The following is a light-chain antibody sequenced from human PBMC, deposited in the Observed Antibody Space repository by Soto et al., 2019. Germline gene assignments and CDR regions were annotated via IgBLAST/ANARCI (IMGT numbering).Light chain of an antibody. CDR1: QSVRGN. J-gene: IGKJ3*01. CDR2: GAS. V-gene: IGKV3-15*01. CDR3: QQYGSSPFT. Sequence: EIVMTQSPATLSVSPGERATLSCRASQSVRGNLAWYQQKPGQAPRLLIYGASTWATGIPARFSGSGSGTEFTLTISSLQSEDFAVYYCQQYGSSPFTFGPGTKVDIK.